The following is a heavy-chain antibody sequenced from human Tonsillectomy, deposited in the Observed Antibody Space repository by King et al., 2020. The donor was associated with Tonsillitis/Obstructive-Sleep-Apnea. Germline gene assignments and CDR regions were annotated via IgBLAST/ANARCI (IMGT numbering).Heavy chain of an antibody. CDR3: ARGGSYYGSYYYYYGMDV. CDR1: GFTFSSYE. V-gene: IGHV3-48*03. J-gene: IGHJ6*02. Sequence: VQLVESGGGLVQPGGSLRLSCAASGFTFSSYEMNWVRQAPGKGLEWVSYISSSGSTIYYADSVKGRFTISRDNAKNSLYLQMNSLGAEDTAVYYCARGGSYYGSYYYYYGMDVWGQGTTVTVSS. D-gene: IGHD1-26*01. CDR2: ISSSGSTI.